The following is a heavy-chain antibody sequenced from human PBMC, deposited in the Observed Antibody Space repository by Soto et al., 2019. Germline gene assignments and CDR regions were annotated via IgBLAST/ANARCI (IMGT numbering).Heavy chain of an antibody. V-gene: IGHV1-2*02. CDR2: INPNSGGT. J-gene: IGHJ6*02. Sequence: ASVKVSCKASGYTFTGYYMHWVRQAPGQGLEWMGWINPNSGGTNYAQKFQSRVTMTRDTSISTAYMELSRLRSDDTAVYYCARVSLKRWLRDTDYYYYYGMDVWGQGTTGTVS. CDR1: GYTFTGYY. D-gene: IGHD5-12*01. CDR3: ARVSLKRWLRDTDYYYYYGMDV.